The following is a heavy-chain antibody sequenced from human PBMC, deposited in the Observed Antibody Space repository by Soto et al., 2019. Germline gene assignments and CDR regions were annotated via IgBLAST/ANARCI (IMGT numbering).Heavy chain of an antibody. V-gene: IGHV1-3*02. Sequence: QVHLVQSGAEVKKPGASVKVSCKASGYTFTRYAIHWVRQAPGQWLKWMGWSNAGNGDTNYSQEFQVRVTITRDTSANVVYIELRSLRSEDTAVYFCASGRPYGTDVWCQDTTVFVSS. CDR2: SNAGNGDT. J-gene: IGHJ6*02. D-gene: IGHD1-26*01. CDR3: ASGRPYGTDV. CDR1: GYTFTRYA.